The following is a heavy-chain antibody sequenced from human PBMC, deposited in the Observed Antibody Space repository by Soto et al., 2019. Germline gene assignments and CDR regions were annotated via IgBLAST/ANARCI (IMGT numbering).Heavy chain of an antibody. J-gene: IGHJ6*02. CDR2: IYYSGST. CDR1: GGSISSYY. CDR3: ARDRRYYYYYGMDV. Sequence: PSETLSLTCTVSGGSISSYYWSWIRQPPGKGLEWIGYIYYSGSTNYNPSLKSRVTISVDTSKNQFSLKLSSVTAADTAVYFCARDRRYYYYYGMDVGGQGTTVTVSS. V-gene: IGHV4-59*01.